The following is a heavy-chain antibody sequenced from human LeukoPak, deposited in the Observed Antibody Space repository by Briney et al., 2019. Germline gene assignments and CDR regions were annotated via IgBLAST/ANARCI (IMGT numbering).Heavy chain of an antibody. Sequence: GGSLRLSCAASGFTFDDYAMSWVRQAPGKGLEWVSSITGSGSRTYYTDSGKGRFTISRDNSKNTLYLQMNSLRADETAVYYCASRPRTDIGPRDFWAQGTPVTVSS. CDR1: GFTFDDYA. J-gene: IGHJ4*02. D-gene: IGHD2-8*02. CDR2: ITGSGSRT. V-gene: IGHV3-23*01. CDR3: ASRPRTDIGPRDF.